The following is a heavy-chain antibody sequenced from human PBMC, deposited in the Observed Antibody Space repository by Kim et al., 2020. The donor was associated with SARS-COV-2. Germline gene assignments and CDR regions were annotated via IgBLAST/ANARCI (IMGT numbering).Heavy chain of an antibody. D-gene: IGHD3-10*01. V-gene: IGHV3-7*03. CDR3: ARDTYWGGMVRGV. J-gene: IGHJ4*02. Sequence: YVDSVKGRFTISRDNAKNSLYLQMNSLRAEDTAVYYCARDTYWGGMVRGVWGQGTLVTVSS.